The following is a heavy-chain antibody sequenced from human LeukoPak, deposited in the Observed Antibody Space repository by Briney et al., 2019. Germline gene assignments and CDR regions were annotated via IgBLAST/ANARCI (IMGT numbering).Heavy chain of an antibody. CDR3: AKGGSSWSLYYYYYMDV. CDR1: GFTFSTYR. CDR2: IKQDGSEK. V-gene: IGHV3-7*03. Sequence: PGGSLRLSCAASGFTFSTYRMSWVRQAPGKGLEWVANIKQDGSEKHYVDSVKGRFTISRDNAKNSLYLQMNSLRAEDTAVYYCAKGGSSWSLYYYYYMDVWGKGTTVTVSS. J-gene: IGHJ6*03. D-gene: IGHD6-13*01.